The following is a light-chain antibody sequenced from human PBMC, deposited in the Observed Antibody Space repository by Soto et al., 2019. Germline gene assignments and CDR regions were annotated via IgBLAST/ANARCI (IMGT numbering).Light chain of an antibody. Sequence: QSALTQPASVSGSPGQSITISCTGTSSDVGSYNVVSWYQHHPGKAPKLVIYDVTKRPSGVSNRFSGSKSGNTASLTISGLQAEDEADYYCCSYAGGATYVFGTGTKLTVL. CDR3: CSYAGGATYV. J-gene: IGLJ1*01. CDR2: DVT. V-gene: IGLV2-23*02. CDR1: SSDVGSYNV.